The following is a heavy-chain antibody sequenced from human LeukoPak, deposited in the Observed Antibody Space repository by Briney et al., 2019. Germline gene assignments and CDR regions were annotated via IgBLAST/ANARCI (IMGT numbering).Heavy chain of an antibody. Sequence: SDTLSLTCAVSGYFISSGHYWGWIRQPPGKGLEWIGGIYHSGSTYYNPSLKSRVTISVDKSKNQFSLSLSSVTAAHTAAYYWARHQKLVRPPYGNRGQGTRDTVSS. CDR3: ARHQKLVRPPYGN. CDR1: GYFISSGHY. CDR2: IYHSGST. V-gene: IGHV4-38-2*01. J-gene: IGHJ1*01. D-gene: IGHD4-17*01.